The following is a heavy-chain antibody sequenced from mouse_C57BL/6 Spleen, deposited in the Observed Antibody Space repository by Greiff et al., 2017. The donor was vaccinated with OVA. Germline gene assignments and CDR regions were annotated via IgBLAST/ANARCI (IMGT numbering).Heavy chain of an antibody. V-gene: IGHV1-19*01. CDR3: ARSNYDDPAWFAY. D-gene: IGHD2-4*01. CDR2: INPYNGGT. Sequence: VQLQQSGPVLVKPGASVKMSCKASGYTFTDYYMNWVKQSHGKSLEWIGVINPYNGGTSYNQKFKGKATLTVDKSSSTAYMELNSLTSEDSAVYYCARSNYDDPAWFAYWGQGTLVTVSA. CDR1: GYTFTDYY. J-gene: IGHJ3*01.